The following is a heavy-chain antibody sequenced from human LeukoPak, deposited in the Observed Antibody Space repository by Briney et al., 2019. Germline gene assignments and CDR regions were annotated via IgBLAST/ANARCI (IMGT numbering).Heavy chain of an antibody. CDR2: INHSGST. V-gene: IGHV4-34*01. CDR3: ARVRYTLPHCSSTSCYHALQNEKIRYFDY. CDR1: GGSFSGYY. Sequence: SETLSLTCAVYGGSFSGYYWSWIRQPPGKGLEWIGEINHSGSTNYNPSLKSRVTISVDTSKNQFSLKLSSVTAADTAVYYCARVRYTLPHCSSTSCYHALQNEKIRYFDYWGQGTLVTVSS. D-gene: IGHD2-2*01. J-gene: IGHJ4*02.